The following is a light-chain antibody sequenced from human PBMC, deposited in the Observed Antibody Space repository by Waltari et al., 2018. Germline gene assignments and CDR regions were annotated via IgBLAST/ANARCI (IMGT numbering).Light chain of an antibody. Sequence: DIVMTQSPLSLPITPGQPASMTCRSSPSLPHSNGTTSLSWILQQPGPPPRCLMYTVSNRDSGVPDRFSGSGAGTDFTLKSSRVEAGDVGVYCCMQGTNFPFTFGPGTKLDIK. CDR2: TVS. V-gene: IGKV2-30*02. CDR1: PSLPHSNGTTS. CDR3: MQGTNFPFT. J-gene: IGKJ3*01.